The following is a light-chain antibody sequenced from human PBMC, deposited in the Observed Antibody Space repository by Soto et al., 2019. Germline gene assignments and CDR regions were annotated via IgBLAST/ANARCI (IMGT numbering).Light chain of an antibody. CDR2: GAS. CDR3: QQYGSSPPWT. V-gene: IGKV3-20*01. CDR1: QSVSSNY. J-gene: IGKJ1*01. Sequence: EIVLTQSPGTLSLSLGESATLSCRASQSVSSNYLAWYQQKPGQAPRLLMYGASRRATGIPDRFSGSGSGTDVTLTISRLESEDFAVYYCQQYGSSPPWTFGQGTKVEIK.